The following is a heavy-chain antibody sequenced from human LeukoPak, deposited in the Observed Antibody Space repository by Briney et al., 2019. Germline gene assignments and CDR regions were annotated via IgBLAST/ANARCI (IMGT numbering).Heavy chain of an antibody. CDR3: ARHPRRDSSSWYPPYYYYGMDV. V-gene: IGHV4-4*07. J-gene: IGHJ6*02. CDR1: GGSISSYY. Sequence: SETLSLTCTVSGGSISSYYWSWIRQPAGKGLEWIGRIYTSGSTNYNPSLKSRVTMSVDTSKNQFSLKLSSVTAADTAVYYCARHPRRDSSSWYPPYYYYGMDVWGQGTTVTVSS. CDR2: IYTSGST. D-gene: IGHD6-13*01.